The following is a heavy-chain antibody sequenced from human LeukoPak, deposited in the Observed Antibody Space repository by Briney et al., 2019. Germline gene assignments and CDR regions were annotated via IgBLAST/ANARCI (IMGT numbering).Heavy chain of an antibody. CDR2: INHSGST. CDR1: GGSFSGYY. V-gene: IGHV4-34*01. CDR3: ARDASLQTGAFDV. J-gene: IGHJ3*01. Sequence: PAETLSLTCAVYGGSFSGYYWSWIRQPPRKGLEWIGEINHSGSTKYNPSLKSRVTISVDKSNSQFPLNLTSVTAADTAMYYCARDASLQTGAFDVWGQGTMVTVSS. D-gene: IGHD5-24*01.